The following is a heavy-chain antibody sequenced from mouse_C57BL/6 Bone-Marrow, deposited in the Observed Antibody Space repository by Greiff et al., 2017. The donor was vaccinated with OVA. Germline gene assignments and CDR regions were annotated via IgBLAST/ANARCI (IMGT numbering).Heavy chain of an antibody. CDR2: IYPGSGNT. J-gene: IGHJ4*01. V-gene: IGHV1-76*01. D-gene: IGHD2-4*01. Sequence: VQLQQSGAELVRPGASVKLSCKASGYTFTDYYINWVKQRPGQGLEWIARIYPGSGNTYYNEKFKGKATLTADKSSSTDYMQLSSLTSEDSAVYFSARWRLRRNYYAMDYWGQGTSVTVSS. CDR1: GYTFTDYY. CDR3: ARWRLRRNYYAMDY.